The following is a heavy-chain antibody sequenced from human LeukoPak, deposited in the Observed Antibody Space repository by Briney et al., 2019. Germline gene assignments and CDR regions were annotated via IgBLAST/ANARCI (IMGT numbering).Heavy chain of an antibody. J-gene: IGHJ6*02. CDR2: ISSSSSYI. Sequence: GGSLRLSCAASGFTFSSYSMNWVRQAPEKGLEWVSSISSSSSYIYYADSVKGRFTISRDNAKNSLYLQMNSLRAEDTAVYYCARVGDSSGYYYYGMDVWGQGTTVTVSS. CDR3: ARVGDSSGYYYYGMDV. CDR1: GFTFSSYS. V-gene: IGHV3-21*01. D-gene: IGHD3-22*01.